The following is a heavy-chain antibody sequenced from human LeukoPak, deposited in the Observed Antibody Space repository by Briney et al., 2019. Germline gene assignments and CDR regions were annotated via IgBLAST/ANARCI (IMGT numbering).Heavy chain of an antibody. CDR3: ARGSVVSHWFDP. CDR1: GGSFGGYY. CDR2: INHSGST. V-gene: IGHV4-34*01. J-gene: IGHJ5*02. D-gene: IGHD3-22*01. Sequence: SETLSLTCAVYGGSFGGYYWSWIRQPPGKGLEWIGEINHSGSTNYNPSLKSRVTISVDTSKNQFSLKLSSVTAADMAVYYCARGSVVSHWFDPWGQGTLVTVSS.